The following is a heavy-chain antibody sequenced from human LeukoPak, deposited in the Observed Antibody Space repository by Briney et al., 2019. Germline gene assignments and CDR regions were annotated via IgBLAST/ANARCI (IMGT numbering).Heavy chain of an antibody. J-gene: IGHJ4*02. CDR3: VSLPRTTVTTSGDY. CDR2: ISGSGGAT. V-gene: IGHV3-64D*06. D-gene: IGHD4-17*01. CDR1: GFTFSAYA. Sequence: GGSLRLSCSASGFTFSAYAMYWVRQAPGKGLEYVSAISGSGGATYYADSVKGRFTISRDNSKNTLYLQMSSLRPEDTAVYYCVSLPRTTVTTSGDYWGQGTLVTVSS.